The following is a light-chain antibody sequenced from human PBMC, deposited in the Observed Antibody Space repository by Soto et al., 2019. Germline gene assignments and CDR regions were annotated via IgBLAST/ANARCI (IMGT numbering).Light chain of an antibody. CDR2: GNN. CDR1: SSNIGADYA. CDR3: AAWDDSLSGYV. J-gene: IGLJ1*01. Sequence: QSVLTQPPSVSGAPGQRVTISCTGGSSNIGADYAVHWYQQLPGTVPKLLIYGNNNRPSGVPDRFSVSKSGTSAYLAITGLRSEDEADYYCAAWDDSLSGYVFGTGTKLTVL. V-gene: IGLV1-40*01.